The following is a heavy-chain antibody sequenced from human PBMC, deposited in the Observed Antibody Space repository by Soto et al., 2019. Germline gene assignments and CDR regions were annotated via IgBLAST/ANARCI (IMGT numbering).Heavy chain of an antibody. CDR2: INDNGGT. CDR1: GGSIRGYY. CDR3: ARGRYSYETIYYKFYYSALDV. D-gene: IGHD3-10*01. Sequence: PSETLSLTCGFYGGSIRGYYWSWIRQSPGKGLEWIGDINDNGGTNYNPSLKSRVTTSLDTSKKQVSLMVSSVTAADTAVYYCARGRYSYETIYYKFYYSALDVWGQGTTVTVSS. J-gene: IGHJ6*02. V-gene: IGHV4-34*01.